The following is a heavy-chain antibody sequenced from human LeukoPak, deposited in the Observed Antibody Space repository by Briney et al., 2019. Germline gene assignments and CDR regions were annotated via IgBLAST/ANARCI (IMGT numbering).Heavy chain of an antibody. Sequence: GGSLRPSCAASGFTYSSNWMHWVRQAPGKGLVWVSRVSGDGSITYYADSVKGRFTMSRDNAKNTLYLQINSLRVEDTAVYYCARQNYGNPDYWGQGTLVTVSS. V-gene: IGHV3-74*01. CDR1: GFTYSSNW. D-gene: IGHD3-16*01. CDR2: VSGDGSIT. J-gene: IGHJ4*02. CDR3: ARQNYGNPDY.